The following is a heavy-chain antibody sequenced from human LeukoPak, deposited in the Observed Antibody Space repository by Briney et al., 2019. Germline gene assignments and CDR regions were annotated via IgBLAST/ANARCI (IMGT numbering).Heavy chain of an antibody. Sequence: PPETLSLTCTVSGGSISSYYWSWIRQPPGKGLEWIGYIYYSGSTNYNPSLKSRVTISVDTSKNQFSLKLSSVTAADTAVYYCARRYCSGGSCYPNWFDPWGQGTLVTVSS. CDR3: ARRYCSGGSCYPNWFDP. CDR2: IYYSGST. V-gene: IGHV4-59*01. CDR1: GGSISSYY. J-gene: IGHJ5*02. D-gene: IGHD2-15*01.